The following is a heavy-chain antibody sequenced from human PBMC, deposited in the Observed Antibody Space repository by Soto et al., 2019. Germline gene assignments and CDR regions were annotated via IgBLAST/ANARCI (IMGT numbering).Heavy chain of an antibody. J-gene: IGHJ5*02. V-gene: IGHV3-66*01. Sequence: EVQLLESGGGLAQPGGSRRLSCAASEFTLSGHFMSWVRQPPGKGLEWVSIMFSGGSTDYADSVKGRFIISRDNSKNILYLQINTLRAEDTAKYYCEKIYGSGSYHWGQGALVIVSS. CDR1: EFTLSGHF. CDR3: EKIYGSGSYH. D-gene: IGHD3-10*01. CDR2: MFSGGST.